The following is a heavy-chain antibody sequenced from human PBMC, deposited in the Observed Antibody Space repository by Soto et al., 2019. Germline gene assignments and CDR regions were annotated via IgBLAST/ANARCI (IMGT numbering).Heavy chain of an antibody. CDR2: IYWDDDK. J-gene: IGHJ4*02. CDR3: AHTNSGYDLDRYFDY. V-gene: IGHV2-5*02. CDR1: GFSLSTSGVG. D-gene: IGHD5-12*01. Sequence: QITLKESGPTLVKPTQPLTLTCTFSGFSLSTSGVGVGWIRQPPGKALEWLALIYWDDDKRYSPSLKSRLTITKGTSKNQVVLTMTNMDPVDTATYYCAHTNSGYDLDRYFDYWGQGTLVTVSS.